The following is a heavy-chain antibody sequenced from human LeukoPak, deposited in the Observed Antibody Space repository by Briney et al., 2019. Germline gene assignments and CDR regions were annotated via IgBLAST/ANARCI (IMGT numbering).Heavy chain of an antibody. V-gene: IGHV3-53*01. CDR1: GFTATSNY. D-gene: IGHD4-11*01. Sequence: PGGSLRFSCASSGFTATSNYTNCFRQAPGKGLEWVSGIYSGGSTYYADSVKGRFTISRDNSKNTLYLQMNGLRGEDTAVYYCARSAVTVPGWIDSWGQGTLVTVSS. CDR3: ARSAVTVPGWIDS. J-gene: IGHJ5*01. CDR2: IYSGGST.